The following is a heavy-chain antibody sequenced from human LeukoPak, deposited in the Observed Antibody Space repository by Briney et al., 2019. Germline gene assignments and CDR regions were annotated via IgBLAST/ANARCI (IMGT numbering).Heavy chain of an antibody. V-gene: IGHV3-21*05. CDR3: ARDTFQPGLIDS. CDR1: GFTFSRFA. D-gene: IGHD2-2*01. CDR2: VNTDSSDI. Sequence: GGSLRLSCAASGFTFSRFAMNWVRQAPGKGLEWISYVNTDSSDIHYADSVKGRFTISRDNARNTLFLQLSSLRAEDSAVYYCARDTFQPGLIDSWGQGTLVTVSS. J-gene: IGHJ4*02.